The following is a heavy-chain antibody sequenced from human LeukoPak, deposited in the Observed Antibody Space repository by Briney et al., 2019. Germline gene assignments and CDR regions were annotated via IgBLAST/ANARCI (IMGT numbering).Heavy chain of an antibody. CDR1: GFTFSSYW. V-gene: IGHV3-74*01. Sequence: GGSLRLSCAASGFTFSSYWMHWVRQAPGKGLVWVSRINSDGSSTSYADSEKGRFAISRDNAKNTLYLQMNSLRAEDTAVYYCARNQVAVGYYYGMDVWGQGTTVTVSS. CDR2: INSDGSST. CDR3: ARNQVAVGYYYGMDV. D-gene: IGHD6-19*01. J-gene: IGHJ6*02.